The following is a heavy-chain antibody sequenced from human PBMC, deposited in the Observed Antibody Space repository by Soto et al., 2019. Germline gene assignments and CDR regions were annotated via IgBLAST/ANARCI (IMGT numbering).Heavy chain of an antibody. Sequence: QITLKESGPTLVKPTQTLTLTCTFSGFSLSTSGVGVGWIRQPPGKALEWLALIYWDDDKRYSPSLKSRLTITKDTSKNQVVLTMTNMDPVDTATYYCAHIDPYSSTPMNWFDPWGQGTLVTVSS. CDR2: IYWDDDK. CDR1: GFSLSTSGVG. V-gene: IGHV2-5*02. D-gene: IGHD6-13*01. J-gene: IGHJ5*02. CDR3: AHIDPYSSTPMNWFDP.